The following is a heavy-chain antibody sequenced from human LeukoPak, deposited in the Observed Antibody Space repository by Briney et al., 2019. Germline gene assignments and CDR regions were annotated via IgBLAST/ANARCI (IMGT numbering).Heavy chain of an antibody. V-gene: IGHV3-66*01. CDR3: ARAFSRTIFRVVTVRYYFDY. CDR2: IYSGGST. J-gene: IGHJ4*02. D-gene: IGHD3-3*01. Sequence: GGSLRLSRAASGFTVSSNYMSWVRQAPGKGLEWVSVIYSGGSTYYADSVKGRFTISRDNSKNTLYLQMNSLRAEDTAVYYCARAFSRTIFRVVTVRYYFDYWGQGTLVTVSS. CDR1: GFTVSSNY.